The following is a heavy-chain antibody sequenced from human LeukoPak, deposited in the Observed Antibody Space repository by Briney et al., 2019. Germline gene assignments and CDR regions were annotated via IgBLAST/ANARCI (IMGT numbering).Heavy chain of an antibody. D-gene: IGHD6-19*01. CDR1: GYTFTGYY. V-gene: IGHV1-2*02. Sequence: ASVKVSCKASGYTFTGYYIHWVRQAPGQGLEWMGWINPNSGGTNYAQKFQGRVTMTRDTSISTAYMELSRLRSDDTAVYYCARGPPRYYFYSSFGYWGQGTLVTVSS. CDR3: ARGPPRYYFYSSFGY. CDR2: INPNSGGT. J-gene: IGHJ4*02.